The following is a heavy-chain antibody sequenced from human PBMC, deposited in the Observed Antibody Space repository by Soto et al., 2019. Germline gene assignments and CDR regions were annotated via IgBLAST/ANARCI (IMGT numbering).Heavy chain of an antibody. D-gene: IGHD3-10*01. V-gene: IGHV1-3*01. CDR3: ARAYYGSGSYLYYFDY. J-gene: IGHJ4*02. Sequence: QVQLVQSGAEVKKPGASVKVSCKASGYTFTSYAMHWVRQAPGQRLEWMGWINAGNGNTKYSQKFQGRVTITRDTCASTGYMELSSLRSEDTAVYYCARAYYGSGSYLYYFDYWGQGTLVTVSS. CDR2: INAGNGNT. CDR1: GYTFTSYA.